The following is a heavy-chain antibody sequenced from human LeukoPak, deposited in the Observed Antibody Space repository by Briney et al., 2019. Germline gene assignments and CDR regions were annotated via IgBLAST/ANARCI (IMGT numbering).Heavy chain of an antibody. V-gene: IGHV1-69*17. J-gene: IGHJ3*02. CDR3: ARERRPDYYDSSGYYSAAFDI. CDR1: GGTFSSYA. CDR2: IIPIFGIA. D-gene: IGHD3-22*01. Sequence: GSSVKVSCKASGGTFSSYAVSWVRQAPGQGLEWMGGIIPIFGIANYAQKFRGRVTITADKSTSTAYMELSSLRSEDTAVYYCARERRPDYYDSSGYYSAAFDIWGQGTMVTVSS.